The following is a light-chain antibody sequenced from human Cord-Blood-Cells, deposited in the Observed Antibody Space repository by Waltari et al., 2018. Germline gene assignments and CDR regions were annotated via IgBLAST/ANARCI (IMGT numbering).Light chain of an antibody. J-gene: IGKJ1*01. V-gene: IGKV4-1*01. Sequence: DIVMTQSPDSLAVSLGERATINYKSSQSVLYSSNNKNYLAWYQQKPGQPPKLLIYWASTRESGVPDRFSGSGSWTDFTLTISSLQAEDVAVYYCQQYYSTPRTFGQGTKVEIK. CDR1: QSVLYSSNNKNY. CDR3: QQYYSTPRT. CDR2: WAS.